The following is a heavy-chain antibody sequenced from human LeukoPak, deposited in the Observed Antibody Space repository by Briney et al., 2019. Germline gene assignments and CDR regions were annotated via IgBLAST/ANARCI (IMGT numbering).Heavy chain of an antibody. Sequence: GGSLRLSCAASGFTFSTYAVNWVRQAPGKGLEWVSTISGSGGSTYYADSVKGRFTISRDNSKNTLYLQMNSLRAEDTAVYYCAAGYSSGWYLYYFDYWGQGTLVTVSS. CDR2: ISGSGGST. CDR1: GFTFSTYA. V-gene: IGHV3-23*01. J-gene: IGHJ4*02. D-gene: IGHD6-19*01. CDR3: AAGYSSGWYLYYFDY.